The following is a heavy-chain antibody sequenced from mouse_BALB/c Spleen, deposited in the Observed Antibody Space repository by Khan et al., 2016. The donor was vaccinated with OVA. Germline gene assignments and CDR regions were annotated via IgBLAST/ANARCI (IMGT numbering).Heavy chain of an antibody. CDR1: GYSITSDYA. CDR3: ARDGSRYNYAMDY. CDR2: INYSGST. J-gene: IGHJ4*01. Sequence: LEVSGPGLVNPSQSLSLTCTVTGYSITSDYAWNWIRQFPGNKLEWMGYINYSGSTNYNPALKSRISITRDTSKNQFFLQLNSVTTEDTATYYCARDGSRYNYAMDYWGQGTSVTVSS. V-gene: IGHV3-2*02. D-gene: IGHD2-3*01.